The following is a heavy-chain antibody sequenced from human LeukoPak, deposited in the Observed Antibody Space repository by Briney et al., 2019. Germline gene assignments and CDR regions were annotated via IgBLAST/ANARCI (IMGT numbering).Heavy chain of an antibody. CDR2: IYYSGST. Sequence: PSETLSLTCTVSGGSISSSSYYWGWIRQPPGKGLEWIGSIYYSGSTYYNPSLKSRVTISVDTSKNQFSLKLSSVTAADTAVYYCAREPYSQRRFDYWGQGTLVTVSS. CDR1: GGSISSSSYY. D-gene: IGHD6-13*01. CDR3: AREPYSQRRFDY. V-gene: IGHV4-39*07. J-gene: IGHJ4*02.